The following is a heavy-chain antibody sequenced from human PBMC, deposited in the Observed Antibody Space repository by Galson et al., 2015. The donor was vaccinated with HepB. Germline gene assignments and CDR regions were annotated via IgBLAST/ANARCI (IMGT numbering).Heavy chain of an antibody. Sequence: SLRLSCAASGFTFSSYGMHWVRQAPGKGLEWVAVISYDGSNKYYADSVKGRFTISRDNSKNTLYLQMSSLRAEDTAVYYCAKVYDSSGYYFSGSDYWGQGTLVTASS. V-gene: IGHV3-30*18. D-gene: IGHD3-22*01. CDR3: AKVYDSSGYYFSGSDY. CDR1: GFTFSSYG. CDR2: ISYDGSNK. J-gene: IGHJ4*02.